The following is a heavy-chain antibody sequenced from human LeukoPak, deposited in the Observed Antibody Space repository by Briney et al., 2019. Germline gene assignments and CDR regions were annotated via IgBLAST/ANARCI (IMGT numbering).Heavy chain of an antibody. CDR2: IYTSGST. CDR1: GGSISSYY. CDR3: ARFSFDWLLMDY. D-gene: IGHD3-9*01. Sequence: SETLSLTCTVSGGSISSYYWSWIRQPAGKGLEWIGRIYTSGSTNYNPSLKSRVTISVDTSKNQFSLKLSSVTAADTAVYYCARFSFDWLLMDYWGQGTLVTVSS. V-gene: IGHV4-4*07. J-gene: IGHJ4*02.